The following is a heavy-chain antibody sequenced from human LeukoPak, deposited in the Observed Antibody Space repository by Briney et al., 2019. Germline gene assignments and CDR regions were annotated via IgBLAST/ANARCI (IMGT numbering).Heavy chain of an antibody. CDR2: FSYNVHS. CDR3: ARVSVAGTGPDY. V-gene: IGHV4-61*01. Sequence: PPETLSLTCTVSGGSVSSSNYYWSWIRQPPGKGLEWVGFFSYNVHSDYNPSLKSRVTISVDTSKNKFSLRLSSVTAADTAIYYCARVSVAGTGPDYWGQGTLVTVPS. D-gene: IGHD6-13*01. J-gene: IGHJ4*02. CDR1: GGSVSSSNYY.